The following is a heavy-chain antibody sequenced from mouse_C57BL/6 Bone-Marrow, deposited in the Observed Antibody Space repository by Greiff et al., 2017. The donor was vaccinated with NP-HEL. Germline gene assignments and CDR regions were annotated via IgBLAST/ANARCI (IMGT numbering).Heavy chain of an antibody. CDR2: IDPNSGGT. D-gene: IGHD1-1*01. CDR3: ARYDYGSSSFDY. V-gene: IGHV1-72*01. J-gene: IGHJ2*01. Sequence: QVQLQQPGAELVKPGASVKLSCKASGYTFTSYLMHWVKQRPGRGLEWIGRIDPNSGGTNYNEKFKSKATLTVDKPSRTAYMQLNSLTSEDPAVYYCARYDYGSSSFDYWGQGTTLTVSS. CDR1: GYTFTSYL.